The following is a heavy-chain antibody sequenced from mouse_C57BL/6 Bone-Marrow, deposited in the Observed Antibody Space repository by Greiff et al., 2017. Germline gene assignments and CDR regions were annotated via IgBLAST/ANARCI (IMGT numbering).Heavy chain of an antibody. CDR1: GYTFTDYY. J-gene: IGHJ1*03. V-gene: IGHV1-75*01. Sequence: VQLQQSGPELVKPGASVKISCKASGYTFTDYYINWVKQRPGQGLEWIGWIFPGSGSTYYNEKFKGKATLTVDKSSSTAYMLLSSLTSEDSAVYFCATPYYYGSSYWYFDVWGTGTTVTVSS. CDR2: IFPGSGST. D-gene: IGHD1-1*01. CDR3: ATPYYYGSSYWYFDV.